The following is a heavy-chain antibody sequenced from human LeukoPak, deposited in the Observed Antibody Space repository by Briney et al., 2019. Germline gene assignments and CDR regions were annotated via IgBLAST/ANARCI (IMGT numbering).Heavy chain of an antibody. CDR2: ISGTSSNI. J-gene: IGHJ4*02. Sequence: PGGSLRLSCTASGFTFSSLSMNWVRQAPGNGLELISYISGTSSNIYYADSVKGRFTISRDNAKNSLYLQMNSLRDEDTAVYYCARKGDYHDYWGQGTLVTVSS. CDR3: ARKGDYHDY. V-gene: IGHV3-48*02. CDR1: GFTFSSLS.